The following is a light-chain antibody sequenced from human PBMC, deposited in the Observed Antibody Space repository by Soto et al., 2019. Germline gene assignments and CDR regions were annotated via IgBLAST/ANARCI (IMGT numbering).Light chain of an antibody. Sequence: QSALTQPASVSGSPGQSITISCTGTSSDVGAYDYVSWYQQHPGKAPKLIIYDVTNRPSGVSNRFSGSKSGNTASLTISGLQAEDEADYYCSSYTSRNSDVFGTGTKVTVL. CDR3: SSYTSRNSDV. J-gene: IGLJ1*01. CDR2: DVT. V-gene: IGLV2-14*03. CDR1: SSDVGAYDY.